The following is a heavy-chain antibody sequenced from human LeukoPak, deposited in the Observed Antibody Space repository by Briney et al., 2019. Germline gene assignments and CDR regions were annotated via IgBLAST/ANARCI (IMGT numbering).Heavy chain of an antibody. V-gene: IGHV1-8*01. CDR2: MNPNSGNT. Sequence: ASVKVSCKASGYSFSICDINWVRQAAGQGLEWMGWMNPNSGNTGYAQKFQGRVTMTRDTSTSTVYMELSSLRSEDTAVYYCARVIVRAVAGRSDTTPTLYYFDYWGQGTLVTVSS. J-gene: IGHJ4*02. CDR1: GYSFSICD. CDR3: ARVIVRAVAGRSDTTPTLYYFDY. D-gene: IGHD6-19*01.